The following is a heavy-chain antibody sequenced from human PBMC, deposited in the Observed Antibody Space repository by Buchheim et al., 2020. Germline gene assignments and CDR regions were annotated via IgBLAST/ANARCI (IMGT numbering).Heavy chain of an antibody. Sequence: QEQLQQWGAGLLKPSETLSLTCAVYVGSFSDYFWSWIRQPPGKGLEWIGEINHSGSTDYNPSLKSRVTISLDTTKNRFSLKLSSVTAADTAVYYCARGFFSNYGDYGMDYYGMDVWGQGTT. D-gene: IGHD4-17*01. CDR2: INHSGST. CDR1: VGSFSDYF. CDR3: ARGFFSNYGDYGMDYYGMDV. J-gene: IGHJ6*02. V-gene: IGHV4-34*01.